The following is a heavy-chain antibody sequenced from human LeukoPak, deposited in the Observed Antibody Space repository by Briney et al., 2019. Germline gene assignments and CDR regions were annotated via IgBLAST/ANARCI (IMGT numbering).Heavy chain of an antibody. D-gene: IGHD5-24*01. CDR3: ARGSGDGYNWLFDP. CDR2: VNSDGSST. Sequence: GGSLRLSCAASGFTFSNYWVHWVRQAPGKGLVWVSRVNSDGSSTGYADSVKGRFTISRDSAKNTLYLQMNSLRAEDTAVYYCARGSGDGYNWLFDPWGQGTLVTVSS. J-gene: IGHJ5*02. CDR1: GFTFSNYW. V-gene: IGHV3-74*01.